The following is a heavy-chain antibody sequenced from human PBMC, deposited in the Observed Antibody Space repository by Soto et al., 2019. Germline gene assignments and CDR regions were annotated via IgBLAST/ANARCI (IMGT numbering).Heavy chain of an antibody. D-gene: IGHD6-13*01. CDR3: ARVAAAGTFEDPWFDP. CDR1: GFTFSDYY. J-gene: IGHJ5*02. Sequence: GGSLRLSCAASGFTFSDYYMSWIRQAPGKGLEWVSYISSSGSTIYYADSVKGRFTISRDNAKNSLYLQMNSLRAEDTAVYYCARVAAAGTFEDPWFDPWGQGTLVTVSS. V-gene: IGHV3-11*01. CDR2: ISSSGSTI.